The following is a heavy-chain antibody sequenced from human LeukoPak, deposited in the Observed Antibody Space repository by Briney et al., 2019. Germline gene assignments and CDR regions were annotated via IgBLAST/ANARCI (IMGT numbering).Heavy chain of an antibody. V-gene: IGHV4-59*01. J-gene: IGHJ3*02. Sequence: SETLSLTCTVSGGSISNYYWSWIRQPPGKGLEWIGYSFYTGGTNYNPSLKSRVTISVDTSKTQFTVKLSSVTAADTAMYYCAGGGGRGYSAFDIWGQGTMVTVSS. D-gene: IGHD3-22*01. CDR2: SFYTGGT. CDR3: AGGGGRGYSAFDI. CDR1: GGSISNYY.